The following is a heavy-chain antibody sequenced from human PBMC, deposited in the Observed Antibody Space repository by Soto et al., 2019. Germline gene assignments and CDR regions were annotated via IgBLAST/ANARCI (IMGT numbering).Heavy chain of an antibody. D-gene: IGHD5-12*01. J-gene: IGHJ6*03. V-gene: IGHV4-31*03. CDR3: ARGQEEVATTLGGGYYYYMDV. CDR2: IYYSGST. Sequence: QVQLQESGPGLVKPSQTLSLTCTVSGGSISSGGYYWSWIRQHPGQGLEWIGYIYYSGSTYYNPSLKSRVTISVDTSKNQFSLKLSSVTAADTAVYYCARGQEEVATTLGGGYYYYMDVWGKGTTVTVSS. CDR1: GGSISSGGYY.